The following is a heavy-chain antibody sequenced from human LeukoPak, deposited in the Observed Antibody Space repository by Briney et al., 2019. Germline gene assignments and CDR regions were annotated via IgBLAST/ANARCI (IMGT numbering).Heavy chain of an antibody. D-gene: IGHD6-13*01. CDR3: AKDLSAAGGTTNWGGFYYYYYYGMDV. V-gene: IGHV3-30*18. Sequence: GGSLRLSCAASGFTFSSYGMHWVRQAPGKGLEWVAVISYDGSNKYYADSVKGGFTISRDNSKNTLYLQMNSLRAEDTAVYYCAKDLSAAGGTTNWGGFYYYYYYGMDVWGQGTTVTVSS. CDR1: GFTFSSYG. J-gene: IGHJ6*02. CDR2: ISYDGSNK.